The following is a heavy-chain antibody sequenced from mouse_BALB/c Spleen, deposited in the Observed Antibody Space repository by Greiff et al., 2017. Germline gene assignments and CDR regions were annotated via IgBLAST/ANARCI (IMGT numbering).Heavy chain of an antibody. CDR2: IYPGNSDT. CDR3: TRGDYGSNSMDY. V-gene: IGHV1-5*01. CDR1: GYTFTSYW. J-gene: IGHJ4*01. Sequence: EVQLQQSGTVLARPGASVKMSCKASGYTFTSYWMHWVKQRPGQGLEWIGAIYPGNSDTSYNQKFKGKAKLTAVTSTSTAYMELSSLTNEDSAVYYCTRGDYGSNSMDYWGQGTSVTVSS. D-gene: IGHD1-1*01.